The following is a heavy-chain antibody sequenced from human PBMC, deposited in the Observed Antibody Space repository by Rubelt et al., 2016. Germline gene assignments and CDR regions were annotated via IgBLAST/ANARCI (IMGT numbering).Heavy chain of an antibody. Sequence: QVHLVESGGGVVQPGGSLRLSCAASGSTFSSYGMHWVRQAPGKGLEWVAFTRKDESDKYYADSVKGRFTISRDNSKNTLYLQMNNLRGEDTAVYFCPTGGFDYWGQGTLVTVSS. D-gene: IGHD3-16*01. CDR3: PTGGFDY. CDR1: GSTFSSYG. J-gene: IGHJ4*02. V-gene: IGHV3-30*02. CDR2: TRKDESDK.